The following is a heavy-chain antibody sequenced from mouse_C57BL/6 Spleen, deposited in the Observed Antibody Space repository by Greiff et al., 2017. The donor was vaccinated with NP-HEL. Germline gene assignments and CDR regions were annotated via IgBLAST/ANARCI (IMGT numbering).Heavy chain of an antibody. CDR2: IYPGDGDT. V-gene: IGHV1-80*01. D-gene: IGHD2-1*01. CDR3: ARSIYYGNSMDY. Sequence: QVQLKESGAELVKPGASVKISCKASGYAFSSYWMNWVKQRPGKGLEWIGQIYPGDGDTNYNGKFKGKATLTADKSSSTAYMQLSSLTSEDSAVYFCARSIYYGNSMDYWGQGTSVTVSS. CDR1: GYAFSSYW. J-gene: IGHJ4*01.